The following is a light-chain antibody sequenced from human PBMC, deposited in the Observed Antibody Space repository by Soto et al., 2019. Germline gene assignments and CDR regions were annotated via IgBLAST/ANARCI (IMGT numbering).Light chain of an antibody. J-gene: IGLJ1*01. CDR1: SSDVGGYNY. CDR3: SSYTSRSTYV. Sequence: QSALTQPASVSGSPGQSITISCTGTSSDVGGYNYVYWYQQQPGKAPKLMIYDVSNRPSGVSNRFSGSKSGNTASLTISGLQAEDEADYYCSSYTSRSTYVFGTGTKLTVL. CDR2: DVS. V-gene: IGLV2-14*01.